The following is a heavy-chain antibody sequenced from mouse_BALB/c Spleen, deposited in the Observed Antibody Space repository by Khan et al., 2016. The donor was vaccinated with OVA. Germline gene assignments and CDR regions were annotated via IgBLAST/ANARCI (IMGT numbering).Heavy chain of an antibody. Sequence: VQLVESGPGLVAPSQSLSITCTISGFSLTNYGVHWVRQPPGKGLEWLVVIWSDGSTTYNSALQSRLTISKDNSTNQVFLKMNSLQTDDTAVYICSGQPYDHYNIMDSWGQGTSVTVSS. V-gene: IGHV2-6-1*01. D-gene: IGHD1-1*01. CDR1: GFSLTNYG. CDR3: SGQPYDHYNIMDS. J-gene: IGHJ4*01. CDR2: IWSDGST.